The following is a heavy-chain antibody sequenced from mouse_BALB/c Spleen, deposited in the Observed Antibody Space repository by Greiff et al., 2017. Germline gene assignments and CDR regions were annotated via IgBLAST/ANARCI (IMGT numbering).Heavy chain of an antibody. V-gene: IGHV3-2*02. D-gene: IGHD1-1*01. CDR1: GYSITSDYA. CDR2: ISYSGST. J-gene: IGHJ3*01. CDR3: AREDYYYGSSSAY. Sequence: EVQLQQSGPGLVKPSQSLSLTCTVTGYSITSDYAWNWIQQFPGNKLEWMGYISYSGSTSYNPSLKSRISITRDTSKNQFFLQLNSVTTEDTATYYCAREDYYYGSSSAYWGQGTLVTVSA.